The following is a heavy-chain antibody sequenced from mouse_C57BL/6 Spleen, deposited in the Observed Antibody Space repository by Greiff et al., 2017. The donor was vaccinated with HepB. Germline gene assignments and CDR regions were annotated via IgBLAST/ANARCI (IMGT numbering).Heavy chain of an antibody. Sequence: QVQLKQSGAELVRPGTSVKVSCKASGYAFTNYLIEWVKQRPGQGLEWIGVINPGSGGTNYNEKFKGKATLTADKSSSTAYMQLSSLTSEDSAVYFCARCPYYYGSSLDYWGQGTSVTVSS. D-gene: IGHD1-1*01. CDR1: GYAFTNYL. V-gene: IGHV1-54*01. J-gene: IGHJ4*01. CDR3: ARCPYYYGSSLDY. CDR2: INPGSGGT.